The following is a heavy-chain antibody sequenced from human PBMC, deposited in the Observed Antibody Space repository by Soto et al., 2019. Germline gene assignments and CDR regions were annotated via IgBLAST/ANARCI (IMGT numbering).Heavy chain of an antibody. CDR1: GLTFSRYA. V-gene: IGHV3-23*01. CDR3: AKSPRPSAFTTYYFDY. D-gene: IGHD3-22*01. J-gene: IGHJ4*02. CDR2: INPSGDIT. Sequence: EEQLLESGGGLVQPGGSLRVSCAASGLTFSRYAMSWVRQARGKGLEWVSIINPSGDITYYGDSVKGRFTISRDNSKNTLSLQMNSLRSDDTAVYYCAKSPRPSAFTTYYFDYRGQGTLVPVSS.